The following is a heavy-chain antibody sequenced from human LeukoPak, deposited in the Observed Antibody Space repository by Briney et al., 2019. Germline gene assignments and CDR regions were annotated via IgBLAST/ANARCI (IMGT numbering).Heavy chain of an antibody. J-gene: IGHJ4*02. D-gene: IGHD3-16*01. CDR2: INPNSGGT. Sequence: ASVNVSCKASGYTFTDYYIHWVRQAPRQGLEWMGWINPNSGGTNYAQKFQGRVTMTGDTSISTAYMELSRLRSDADTAVYYCAREAQGVKYYFDYWGQGTLVTVSS. V-gene: IGHV1-2*02. CDR3: AREAQGVKYYFDY. CDR1: GYTFTDYY.